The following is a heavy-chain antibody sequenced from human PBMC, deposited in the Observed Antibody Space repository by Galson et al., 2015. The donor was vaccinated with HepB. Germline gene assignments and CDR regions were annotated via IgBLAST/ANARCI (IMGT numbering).Heavy chain of an antibody. V-gene: IGHV3-74*03. D-gene: IGHD3-3*01. CDR1: GSVFRNDW. CDR2: INTDGSVT. Sequence: SLRLSCAASGSVFRNDWVHWVRQAPGKGLVWVARINTDGSVTECADSVKGRFTISRDNARNTLYLEMTDLRVDDTAIYYCAGFGWAWSLSYWGQGAVVTVSS. J-gene: IGHJ4*02. CDR3: AGFGWAWSLSY.